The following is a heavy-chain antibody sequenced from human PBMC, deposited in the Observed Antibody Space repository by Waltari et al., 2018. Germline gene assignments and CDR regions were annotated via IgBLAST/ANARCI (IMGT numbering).Heavy chain of an antibody. CDR1: GGTFSSYA. CDR3: ARGLIADLNYYYYGMDV. D-gene: IGHD3-22*01. Sequence: QVQLVQSGAEVKKPGSSVKVSCKASGGTFSSYAISWVRQAPGQGLEWMGGISPRLGTANDAKKFQGRGTSTADESTSTAYMGLGSRRSEDTAVYYCARGLIADLNYYYYGMDVWGQGTTVTVSS. J-gene: IGHJ6*02. CDR2: ISPRLGTA. V-gene: IGHV1-69*01.